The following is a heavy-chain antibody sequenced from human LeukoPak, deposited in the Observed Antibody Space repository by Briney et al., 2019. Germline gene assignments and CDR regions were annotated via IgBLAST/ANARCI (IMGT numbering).Heavy chain of an antibody. CDR1: GFTFRSYW. V-gene: IGHV3-7*01. Sequence: GGSLRLSCAASGFTFRSYWMSWVRQAPGKGLEWVANIDQGGSVRYYVDSVKGRFTISRDDAKNSLYVQMNSLRDEDTAVYYCARVGYSGWNLEYWGQGTLVTVSS. CDR3: ARVGYSGWNLEY. CDR2: IDQGGSVR. D-gene: IGHD5-12*01. J-gene: IGHJ4*02.